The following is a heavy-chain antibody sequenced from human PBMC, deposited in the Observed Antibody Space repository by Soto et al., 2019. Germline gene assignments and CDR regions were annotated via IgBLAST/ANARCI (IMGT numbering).Heavy chain of an antibody. J-gene: IGHJ6*02. V-gene: IGHV3-21*01. D-gene: IGHD5-12*01. CDR1: GFTFSSYS. CDR2: ISSSSSYI. CDR3: VKDRVPGAYGNYYGMDV. Sequence: PGGSLRLSCAASGFTFSSYSMNWVRQAPGKGLEWVSSISSSSSYIYYADSVKGRFTISRDNAKNSLYLQMNSLRAEDTAIYYCVKDRVPGAYGNYYGMDVWGQGTTVTVSS.